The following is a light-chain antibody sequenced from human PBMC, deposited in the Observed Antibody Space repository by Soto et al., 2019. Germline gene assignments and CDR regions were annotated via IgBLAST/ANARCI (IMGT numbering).Light chain of an antibody. V-gene: IGLV2-11*01. CDR2: DVS. CDR3: CSYAGNYLLL. Sequence: QSVLTQPRSVSGSPGQSVTISCTGSSRDVGLYNYVSWYQQHPGKAPKLMIYDVSKRPSGVPDRFSGSKSGNTASLIISGLQAEDEADYSCCSYAGNYLLLFGGGTKVTVL. J-gene: IGLJ3*02. CDR1: SRDVGLYNY.